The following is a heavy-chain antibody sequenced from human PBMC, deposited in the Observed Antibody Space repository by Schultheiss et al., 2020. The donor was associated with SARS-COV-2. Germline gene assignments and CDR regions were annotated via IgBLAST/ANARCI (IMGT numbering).Heavy chain of an antibody. CDR1: GFTFDDYE. D-gene: IGHD5-24*01. CDR2: TSWKSGGV. Sequence: GGSLRLSCTASGFTFDDYEMHWVRQAPGKGLEWVAVTSWKSGGVDYADSVKGRFTISRDSAKSSLYLQMNSLRAEDTAVYYCAKAVTATILYFDYWGQGTLVTVSS. J-gene: IGHJ4*02. V-gene: IGHV3-9*01. CDR3: AKAVTATILYFDY.